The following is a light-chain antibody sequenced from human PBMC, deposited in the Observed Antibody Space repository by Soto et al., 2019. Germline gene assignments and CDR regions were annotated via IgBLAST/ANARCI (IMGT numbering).Light chain of an antibody. CDR1: QSLSDSY. CDR2: GAS. Sequence: EIVLTQSPGTLSLSPGERATLSCRASQSLSDSYLAWYQQKPGQSPRLLMYGASSRATGIPDRFSGSGSGTDFTLTIARLEPEDFAVYYCQQYESSLYTFGQWTKLEIK. V-gene: IGKV3-20*01. J-gene: IGKJ2*01. CDR3: QQYESSLYT.